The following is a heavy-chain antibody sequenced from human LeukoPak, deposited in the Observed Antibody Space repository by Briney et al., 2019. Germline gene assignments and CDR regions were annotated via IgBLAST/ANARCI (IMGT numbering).Heavy chain of an antibody. CDR3: ARRGYYGSGRD. V-gene: IGHV4-4*07. J-gene: IGHJ4*02. CDR1: GGSMRSYY. Sequence: SETLSLTCTVSGGSMRSYYWSWIRQPAGKGLEWIGRIYSSGSTNHSPSLKSRVTMSVATSKNQFSLKLNSVTAADTAVYYCARRGYYGSGRDWGQGTLVTVSS. CDR2: IYSSGST. D-gene: IGHD3-10*01.